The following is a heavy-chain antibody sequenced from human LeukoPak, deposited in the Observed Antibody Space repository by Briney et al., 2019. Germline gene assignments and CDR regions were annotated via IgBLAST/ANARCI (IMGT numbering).Heavy chain of an antibody. CDR3: ARDQVAFDI. CDR1: GGSISSYY. Sequence: SETLSLTCTVSGGSISSYYWSWIRQPPGKGLEWIGYIYYSGSPNYNPSLKSRVTISVDTSRNQVSLKLSSVTAADTAVYYCARDQVAFDIWGQGTRVTVSS. CDR2: IYYSGSP. V-gene: IGHV4-59*01. J-gene: IGHJ3*02.